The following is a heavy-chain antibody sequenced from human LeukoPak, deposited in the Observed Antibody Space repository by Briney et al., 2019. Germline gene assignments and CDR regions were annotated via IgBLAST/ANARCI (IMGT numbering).Heavy chain of an antibody. D-gene: IGHD3-10*01. CDR2: IYTSGST. J-gene: IGHJ5*02. CDR3: AGSKTYYYGSGRSWYNWFDP. CDR1: GASITGYY. V-gene: IGHV4-4*07. Sequence: TASETLSLTCSVSGASITGYYWSWIRQPAGKGLEWIGRIYTSGSTNYNPSLKSRVTISVDTSKNQFSLKLSSVTAADTAVYYCAGSKTYYYGSGRSWYNWFDPWGQGTLVTVSS.